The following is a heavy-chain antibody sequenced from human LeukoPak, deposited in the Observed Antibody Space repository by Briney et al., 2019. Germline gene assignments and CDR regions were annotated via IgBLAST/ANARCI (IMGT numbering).Heavy chain of an antibody. CDR3: ARHQYGGAAADRMEEFDY. J-gene: IGHJ4*02. D-gene: IGHD6-13*01. CDR2: IYYSGST. Sequence: PSQTLSLTCTVSGASISSGGYYWSWIRQPPGKGLEWIGSIYYSGSTYYNPSLKSRVPISADMSKNQFSLKLRSVTAADTAVYYCARHQYGGAAADRMEEFDYWGQGTLVTVSS. CDR1: GASISSGGYY. V-gene: IGHV4-39*01.